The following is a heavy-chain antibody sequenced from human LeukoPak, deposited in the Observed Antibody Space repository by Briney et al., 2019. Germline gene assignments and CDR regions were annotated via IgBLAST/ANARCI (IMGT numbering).Heavy chain of an antibody. Sequence: PGGSLRLSCAASGFTFSSYAMHWVRQAPGKGLEWVAVISYDGSNKYYADSVKGRFTISRDNSKNTLYLQMNSLRAEDTAVYYCARDFGVVVAATYFDYWGQGTLVTVSS. J-gene: IGHJ4*02. CDR1: GFTFSSYA. D-gene: IGHD2-15*01. CDR3: ARDFGVVVAATYFDY. CDR2: ISYDGSNK. V-gene: IGHV3-30*04.